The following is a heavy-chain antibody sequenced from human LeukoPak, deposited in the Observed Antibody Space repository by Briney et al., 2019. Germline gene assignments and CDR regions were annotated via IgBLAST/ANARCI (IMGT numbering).Heavy chain of an antibody. CDR2: ISSSSSYI. CDR3: ARVEGSSSWFDY. V-gene: IGHV3-21*01. CDR1: GFTFSSYS. D-gene: IGHD6-13*01. J-gene: IGHJ4*02. Sequence: PGGSLRLSCAASGFTFSSYSMNWVRQAPGKGREWVSSISSSSSYIYYADSVKGRFTISRDNAKNSLYLQMNSLRAEDTAVYYCARVEGSSSWFDYWGQGTLDTVSS.